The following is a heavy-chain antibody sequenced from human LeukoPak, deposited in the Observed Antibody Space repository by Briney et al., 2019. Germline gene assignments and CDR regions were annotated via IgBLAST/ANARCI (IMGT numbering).Heavy chain of an antibody. CDR1: GFTFSSYG. V-gene: IGHV3-23*01. Sequence: GGTLRLSCAASGFTFSSYGMSWVRQAPGKGLEWVSAISGSGGSTYYADSVKGRFTISRDNSKNTLYLQMNSLRAEDTAVYYCAKATYYYDSSGYYFDYWGQGILVTVSS. CDR2: ISGSGGST. CDR3: AKATYYYDSSGYYFDY. D-gene: IGHD3-22*01. J-gene: IGHJ4*02.